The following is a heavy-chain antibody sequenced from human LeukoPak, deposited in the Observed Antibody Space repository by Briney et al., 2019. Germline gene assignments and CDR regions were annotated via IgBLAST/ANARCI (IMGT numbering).Heavy chain of an antibody. Sequence: SVKVSCKASGGTFSSYAISWVRQAPGQGLEWMGGIIPIFGTANYAQKFQGRVTITADESTSTAYMELSSLRSEDTAVYYCAIKRRDCSSTSCYNWGVYFDYWGQGTLVTVSS. D-gene: IGHD2-2*02. V-gene: IGHV1-69*13. CDR3: AIKRRDCSSTSCYNWGVYFDY. CDR1: GGTFSSYA. CDR2: IIPIFGTA. J-gene: IGHJ4*02.